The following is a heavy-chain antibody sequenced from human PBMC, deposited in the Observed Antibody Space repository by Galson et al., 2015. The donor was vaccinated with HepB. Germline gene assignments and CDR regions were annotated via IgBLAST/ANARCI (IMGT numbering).Heavy chain of an antibody. CDR2: IYYSGNT. CDR1: GGSISNSHYY. J-gene: IGHJ6*04. CDR3: ARPSYRTGVPMDI. D-gene: IGHD7-27*01. V-gene: IGHV4-39*01. Sequence: ETLSLTCIVSGGSISNSHYYWGWIRQPPGKGLEWIGSIYYSGNTYYNPSLKSRVTISVDTSKNQFSLKLSSVTAADTAVYYCARPSYRTGVPMDIWGKGTTVTVSS.